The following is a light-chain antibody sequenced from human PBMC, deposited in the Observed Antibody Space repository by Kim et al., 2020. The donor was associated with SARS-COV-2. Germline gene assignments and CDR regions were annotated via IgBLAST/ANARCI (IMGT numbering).Light chain of an antibody. V-gene: IGKV1-16*02. Sequence: ASVGDRVTITCRASQAINNYLGWFQQKPGKAPKSLIYGASSLQSGVPSKFGGGGSGTDFTLTIIDVQPEDFATYYCQQYNSYPITFGQGTRLEIK. CDR1: QAINNY. J-gene: IGKJ5*01. CDR3: QQYNSYPIT. CDR2: GAS.